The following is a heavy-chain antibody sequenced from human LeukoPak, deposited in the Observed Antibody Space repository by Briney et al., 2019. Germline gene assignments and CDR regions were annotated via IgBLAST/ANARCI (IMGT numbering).Heavy chain of an antibody. D-gene: IGHD2-21*02. CDR3: ASGAPYCGGDCSYAFDI. Sequence: GESLKISCKGSGYSFTSYWIGWVRQMPGNGLEWMGIIYPGDTDTRYSPSFQGQVTISADKSISTAYLQWSSLKASDTAMYYCASGAPYCGGDCSYAFDIWGQGTMVTVSS. J-gene: IGHJ3*02. V-gene: IGHV5-51*01. CDR2: IYPGDTDT. CDR1: GYSFTSYW.